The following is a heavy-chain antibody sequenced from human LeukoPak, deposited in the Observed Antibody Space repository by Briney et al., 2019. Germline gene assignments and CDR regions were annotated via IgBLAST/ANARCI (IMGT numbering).Heavy chain of an antibody. Sequence: SQTLSLTCTVSGGSISSGSYYWSWIRQPAGKGLEWIGRIYASGSTNYNPSLKSRVTISVDTSKNQFSLKLSSVTAADTAVYYCARAQSTIYGNKQRGAFDYWGQGTLVTVSS. J-gene: IGHJ4*02. CDR2: IYASGST. V-gene: IGHV4-61*02. CDR3: ARAQSTIYGNKQRGAFDY. CDR1: GGSISSGSYY. D-gene: IGHD6-25*01.